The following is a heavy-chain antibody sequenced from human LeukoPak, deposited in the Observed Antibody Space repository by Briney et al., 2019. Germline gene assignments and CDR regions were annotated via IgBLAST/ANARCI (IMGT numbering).Heavy chain of an antibody. V-gene: IGHV4-59*08. J-gene: IGHJ6*02. Sequence: PSETLSLTCTVSGGSISSYYWSWIRQPPGKGLEWIGYIYYSGSTNYNPSLKNRVTISVDTSKNQFSLKLSSVTAADTAVYYCARLSAVATITRSYDYYGMDVWGQGTTVTVSS. CDR2: IYYSGST. D-gene: IGHD5-12*01. CDR1: GGSISSYY. CDR3: ARLSAVATITRSYDYYGMDV.